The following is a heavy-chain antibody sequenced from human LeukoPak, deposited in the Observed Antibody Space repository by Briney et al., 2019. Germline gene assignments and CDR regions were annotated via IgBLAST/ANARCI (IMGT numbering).Heavy chain of an antibody. J-gene: IGHJ3*02. V-gene: IGHV4-34*01. D-gene: IGHD3-22*01. CDR2: INHSGST. CDR3: ARETLQYYYDSSGYPPPSDAFDI. Sequence: SETLSLTCAVYGGSFSGYYWSWIRQPPGKGLEWIGEINHSGSTNYNPSLKSRVTISVDTSKNQFSLKLSSVTAADTAVYYCARETLQYYYDSSGYPPPSDAFDIWGQGTMVTVSS. CDR1: GGSFSGYY.